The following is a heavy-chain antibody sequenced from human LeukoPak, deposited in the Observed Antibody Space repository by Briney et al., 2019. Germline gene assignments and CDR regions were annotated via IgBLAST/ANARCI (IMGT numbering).Heavy chain of an antibody. CDR2: IYYSGST. D-gene: IGHD3-16*01. V-gene: IGHV4-59*01. CDR1: GGSISSYY. J-gene: IGHJ5*02. CDR3: ARRTNYDYVWGSYGDWFDP. Sequence: PSETLSLTCTVSGGSISSYYWSWIRQPSGKGLEWIGYIYYSGSTNYNPSLKSRVTISVDTSKNQFSLKLSSVTAADTAVYYCARRTNYDYVWGSYGDWFDPWGQGTLVTVSS.